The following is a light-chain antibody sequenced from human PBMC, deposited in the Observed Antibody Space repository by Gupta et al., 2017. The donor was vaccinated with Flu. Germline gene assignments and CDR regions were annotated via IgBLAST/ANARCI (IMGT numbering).Light chain of an antibody. J-gene: IGLJ1*01. CDR2: DDS. CDR3: QVWDSSNDLYV. V-gene: IGLV3-21*02. Sequence: SYVLTQPPSVSVAPGQTARLTCGGNDVASYGVHWYQQKPGQAPVLVVYDDSGRPSGIPEPFSGSTSGNTANLTSSRVEAGDEADYYCQVWDSSNDLYVFGTVTKVTFL. CDR1: DVASYG.